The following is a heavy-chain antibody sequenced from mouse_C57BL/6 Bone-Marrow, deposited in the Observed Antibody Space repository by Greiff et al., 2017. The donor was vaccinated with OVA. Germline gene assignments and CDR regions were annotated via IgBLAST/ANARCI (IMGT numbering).Heavy chain of an antibody. CDR2: ISSGGSYT. D-gene: IGHD2-5*01. Sequence: EVMLVESGGDLVKPGGSLKLSCAASGFTFSSYGMSWVRQTPDKRLEWVATISSGGSYTYYPDSVKGRFTISRDNAKNTLYLQMSSLKSEDTAMYYCARYYYSNWYFDVWGTGTTVTVSS. J-gene: IGHJ1*03. CDR3: ARYYYSNWYFDV. CDR1: GFTFSSYG. V-gene: IGHV5-6*01.